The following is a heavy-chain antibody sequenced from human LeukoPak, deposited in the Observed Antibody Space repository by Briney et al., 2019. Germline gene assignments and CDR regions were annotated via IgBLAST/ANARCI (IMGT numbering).Heavy chain of an antibody. CDR1: GFTFRSYA. V-gene: IGHV3-23*01. CDR3: ARGVTSVQSFWYFDL. D-gene: IGHD4-11*01. Sequence: GGSLRLSCAASGFTFRSYAMSWVRQAPGKGLEWVSAISGSGGSTYYADSVKGRFTISRDNSKNTLYLQMNSLRAEDTAVYYCARGVTSVQSFWYFDLWGRGTLVTVSS. J-gene: IGHJ2*01. CDR2: ISGSGGST.